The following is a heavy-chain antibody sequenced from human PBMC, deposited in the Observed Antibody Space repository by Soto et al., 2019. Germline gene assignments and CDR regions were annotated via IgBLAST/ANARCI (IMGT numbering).Heavy chain of an antibody. J-gene: IGHJ4*02. CDR3: AREGSYSAYNFAHGIQLWSFDF. D-gene: IGHD5-12*01. Sequence: SETLSLTCTVSGTSISSYYWSWVRQPAGTGQEWIGRIFSSGSTSFNPSLESRVAMSVDTSKNHFSLNLSSVTAADMAVYYCAREGSYSAYNFAHGIQLWSFDFWGQGALVTVSS. V-gene: IGHV4-4*07. CDR2: IFSSGST. CDR1: GTSISSYY.